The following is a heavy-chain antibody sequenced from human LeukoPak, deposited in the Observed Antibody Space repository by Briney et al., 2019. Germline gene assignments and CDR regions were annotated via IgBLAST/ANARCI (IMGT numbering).Heavy chain of an antibody. V-gene: IGHV3-23*01. CDR1: GFTFSTYA. CDR3: AKADSGYRN. CDR2: ISNSGSNT. Sequence: GGSLRLSCAASGFTFSTYAMTWVRQAPGEGLEWVSGISNSGSNTYYKDSVKGRFTISRDNSKNMLYLQMNSLRVDDTAIYYCAKADSGYRNWGQGTLVTVSS. D-gene: IGHD3-22*01. J-gene: IGHJ4*02.